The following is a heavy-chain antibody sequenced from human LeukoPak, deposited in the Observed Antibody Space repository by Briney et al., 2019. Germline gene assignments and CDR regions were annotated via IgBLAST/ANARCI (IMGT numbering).Heavy chain of an antibody. D-gene: IGHD6-19*01. CDR2: IYAGGDT. J-gene: IGHJ4*02. V-gene: IGHV3-53*01. CDR3: ARSGSGWFDY. Sequence: GGSLRLSCAASGFSVSSTFMGSVRQAPGKGLGWVSAIYAGGDTYYADSVKGRFTIARDNFKNTVYLQMNSLRAEDTGMYYCARSGSGWFDYWGQGTLVTVS. CDR1: GFSVSSTF.